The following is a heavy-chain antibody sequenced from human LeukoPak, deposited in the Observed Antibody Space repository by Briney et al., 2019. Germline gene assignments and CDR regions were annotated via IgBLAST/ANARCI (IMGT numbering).Heavy chain of an antibody. CDR1: GGTFSSYA. CDR2: IIPIFGTA. CDR3: ARGPRQLRGSFDL. J-gene: IGHJ2*01. Sequence: SVKVSCKASGGTFSSYAISWVRQAPGQGLEWMGGIIPIFGTANYAQKFQGRVTITTDESTSTAYMELSSLRSEGTAVYYCARGPRQLRGSFDLWGRGTLVTVSS. D-gene: IGHD6-6*01. V-gene: IGHV1-69*05.